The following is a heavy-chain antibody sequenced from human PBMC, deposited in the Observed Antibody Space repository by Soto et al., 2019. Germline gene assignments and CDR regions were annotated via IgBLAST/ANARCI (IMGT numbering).Heavy chain of an antibody. CDR1: GGTFSSYA. D-gene: IGHD6-19*01. CDR3: ARAVAGFHALDI. J-gene: IGHJ3*02. Sequence: SVKVSCKASGGTFSSYAISWVRQAPGQGLEWMGGIIPIFGTANYAQKFQGRVTITADESTSTAYMELSSLRSEDTAVYYCARAVAGFHALDIWGQGTMVTVSS. CDR2: IIPIFGTA. V-gene: IGHV1-69*13.